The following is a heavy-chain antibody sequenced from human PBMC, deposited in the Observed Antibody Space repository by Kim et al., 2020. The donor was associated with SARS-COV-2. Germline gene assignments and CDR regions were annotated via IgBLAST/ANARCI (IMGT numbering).Heavy chain of an antibody. CDR1: GYTFTGYY. V-gene: IGHV1-2*04. J-gene: IGHJ4*02. Sequence: ASVKVSCKASGYTFTGYYMHWVRQAPGQGLEWMGWINPNSGSTNYAQKFQGWVTMTRDTSISTAYMELSRLRSDDTAVYYCARGLYGDYGESYFDYWGQGTLVTVSS. D-gene: IGHD4-17*01. CDR3: ARGLYGDYGESYFDY. CDR2: INPNSGST.